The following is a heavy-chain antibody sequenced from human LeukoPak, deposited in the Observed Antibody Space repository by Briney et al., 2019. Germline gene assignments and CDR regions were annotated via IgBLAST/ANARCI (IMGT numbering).Heavy chain of an antibody. V-gene: IGHV3-48*01. CDR1: GFTFSSYW. CDR2: ISSSSSTI. J-gene: IGHJ4*02. Sequence: PPGGSLRLSCAASGFTFSSYWMSWVRQAPGKGLEWVSYISSSSSTIFYADSMKGRFTISRDNAKNSLYLQMNSLRAEDTAVYYCARSGDPDYWGQGTLVTVSS. D-gene: IGHD2-21*02. CDR3: ARSGDPDY.